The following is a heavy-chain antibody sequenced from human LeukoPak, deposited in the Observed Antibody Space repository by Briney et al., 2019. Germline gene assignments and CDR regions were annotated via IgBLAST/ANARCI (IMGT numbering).Heavy chain of an antibody. Sequence: SETLSLTCAVYGGSFSGYYWSWIRQPPGKGLEWIGEINHSGSTNYNPSLKSRVTISVDTSKNQFSLKLSSVSAADTAVYYCARGSEDNWNDLLWAFDIWGQGTMVTVSS. D-gene: IGHD1-20*01. CDR1: GGSFSGYY. CDR2: INHSGST. CDR3: ARGSEDNWNDLLWAFDI. V-gene: IGHV4-34*01. J-gene: IGHJ3*02.